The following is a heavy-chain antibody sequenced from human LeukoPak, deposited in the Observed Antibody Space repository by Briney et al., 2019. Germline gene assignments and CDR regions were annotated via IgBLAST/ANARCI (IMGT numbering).Heavy chain of an antibody. CDR3: ARQRYGDFTLGADY. Sequence: ASVKVSCKASGYTFTSYYIHWVREAPGHGLEWMGYIHPNSGGTTYAQKFQGRVTMTRDISISTAYMDLSSLGSDDAAFYYCARQRYGDFTLGADYWSQGTLVTVSS. CDR2: IHPNSGGT. CDR1: GYTFTSYY. J-gene: IGHJ4*02. V-gene: IGHV1-2*02. D-gene: IGHD4-17*01.